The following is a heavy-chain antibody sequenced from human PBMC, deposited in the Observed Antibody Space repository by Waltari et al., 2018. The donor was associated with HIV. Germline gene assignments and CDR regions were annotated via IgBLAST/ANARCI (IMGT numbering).Heavy chain of an antibody. V-gene: IGHV3-30*01. CDR1: GFMFRGWV. D-gene: IGHD3-22*01. CDR2: TSFDGTNN. J-gene: IGHJ6*04. Sequence: QVQLVESGGGVVRPGGSMRLSCSASGFMFRGWVLIWVRQAPGKGLEWVAATSFDGTNNYYAHSVKGRFTISRDNIKNILHLQMNSLKIEDMAVYYCAKDRSGSLHYFYYYGMDVWGKGTTVAVSS. CDR3: AKDRSGSLHYFYYYGMDV.